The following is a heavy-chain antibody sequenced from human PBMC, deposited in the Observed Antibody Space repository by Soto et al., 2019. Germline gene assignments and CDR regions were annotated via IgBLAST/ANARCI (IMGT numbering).Heavy chain of an antibody. J-gene: IGHJ4*02. CDR1: GYTFTDYR. D-gene: IGHD1-26*01. CDR3: ARERGA. Sequence: QVQLVQSGAEVKEPGASVKVSCKASGYTFTDYRMHWVRQAPGQGLEWMGMINPSGGSTSYAQKFQGRVNMPRDTSTSTVCMELSRLRSEDTAVYYCARERGAWGQGTLVTVSS. CDR2: INPSGGST. V-gene: IGHV1-46*01.